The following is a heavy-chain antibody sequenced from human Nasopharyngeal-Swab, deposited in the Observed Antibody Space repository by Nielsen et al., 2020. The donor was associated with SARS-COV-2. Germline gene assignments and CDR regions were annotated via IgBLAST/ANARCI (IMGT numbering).Heavy chain of an antibody. CDR2: TRNKANSYTT. V-gene: IGHV3-72*01. D-gene: IGHD6-19*01. J-gene: IGHJ6*03. Sequence: WIRQLPGKGLEWVGRTRNKANSYTTEYAASVKGRFTISRDDSKNSLYLQMNSLKTEDTAVYYCARDGVAGTDYYYMDVWGKGTTVTVSS. CDR3: ARDGVAGTDYYYMDV.